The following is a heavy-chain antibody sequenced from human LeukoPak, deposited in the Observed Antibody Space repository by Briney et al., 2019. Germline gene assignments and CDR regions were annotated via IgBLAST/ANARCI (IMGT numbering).Heavy chain of an antibody. V-gene: IGHV3-30*02. CDR3: ARDIGEAVAGTRAFDI. Sequence: TGGSLRLSCEASGFTFSTYGMHWVRQAPGKGLEWVAFIRSDGSNKYYADSVKGRFTISRDNAKNSLYLQMNSLRAEDTAVYYCARDIGEAVAGTRAFDIWGQGTMVTVSS. CDR2: IRSDGSNK. D-gene: IGHD6-19*01. CDR1: GFTFSTYG. J-gene: IGHJ3*02.